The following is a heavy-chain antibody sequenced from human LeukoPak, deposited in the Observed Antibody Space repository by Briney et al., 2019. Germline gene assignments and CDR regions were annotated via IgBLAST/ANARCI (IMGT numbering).Heavy chain of an antibody. V-gene: IGHV3-30*02. CDR3: ANYGKHDY. CDR1: GFTFSRHG. CDR2: LYYDGSNK. J-gene: IGHJ4*02. Sequence: GGSLRLSCAASGFTFSRHGMHWVRQAPGKGLEWVASLYYDGSNKNYADSVKGRFTISRDNSKNTLYLQMNSLRAEDTAVYYCANYGKHDYWGQGTLVTVSS. D-gene: IGHD4-17*01.